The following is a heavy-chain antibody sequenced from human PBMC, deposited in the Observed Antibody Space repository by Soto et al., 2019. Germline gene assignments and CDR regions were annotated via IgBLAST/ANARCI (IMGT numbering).Heavy chain of an antibody. CDR3: ARTDAIVPYAFDI. CDR1: GGSISSYY. V-gene: IGHV4-59*08. D-gene: IGHD1-26*01. J-gene: IGHJ3*02. Sequence: SETLSLTCTVSGGSISSYYWSSIRQPPGKGLEWIGYIYYSGSTNYNPSLKSRVTISVDTSKNQFSLKLSSVTAADTAVYYCARTDAIVPYAFDIWGQGTMVTVSS. CDR2: IYYSGST.